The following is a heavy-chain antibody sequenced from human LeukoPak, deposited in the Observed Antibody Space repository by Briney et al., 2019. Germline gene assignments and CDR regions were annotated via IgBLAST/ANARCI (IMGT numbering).Heavy chain of an antibody. V-gene: IGHV4-34*01. CDR3: ASGNIVVVPAAIFHWFDP. D-gene: IGHD2-2*01. CDR1: GGSFSGYY. CDR2: INHSGST. J-gene: IGHJ5*02. Sequence: SETLSLTCAVYGGSFSGYYWSWIRQPPGKGLEWIGEINHSGSTNYHPSLKSRVTISVDTSKNQFSLKLSSVTAADTAVYYCASGNIVVVPAAIFHWFDPWGQGTLVTVSS.